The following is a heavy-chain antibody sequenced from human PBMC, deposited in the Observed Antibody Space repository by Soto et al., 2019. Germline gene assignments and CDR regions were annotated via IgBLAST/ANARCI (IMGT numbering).Heavy chain of an antibody. CDR1: GGSFSGYY. D-gene: IGHD3-22*01. Sequence: KTSETLSLTCAVYGGSFSGYYWSWIRQPPGKGLEWIGEINHSGSTNYNPSLKSRVTISVDTSKNQFSLKLSSVTAADTAVYYCARVGAYYYDSSGPDWGQGTLVTVSS. V-gene: IGHV4-34*01. CDR2: INHSGST. CDR3: ARVGAYYYDSSGPD. J-gene: IGHJ4*02.